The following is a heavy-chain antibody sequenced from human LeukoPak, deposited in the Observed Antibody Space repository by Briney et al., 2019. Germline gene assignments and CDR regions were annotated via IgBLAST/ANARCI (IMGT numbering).Heavy chain of an antibody. Sequence: ASVKVSCKASGYTFTSYDINWVRQATGQGLEWMGWMNPNSGNTGYAQKFQGRVTITRNTSISTAYMELSSLRSEDTAVYYCARGPRWLRSYYYYYYYMDVWGKGTTVTVSS. CDR2: MNPNSGNT. CDR1: GYTFTSYD. D-gene: IGHD5-12*01. V-gene: IGHV1-8*03. CDR3: ARGPRWLRSYYYYYYYMDV. J-gene: IGHJ6*03.